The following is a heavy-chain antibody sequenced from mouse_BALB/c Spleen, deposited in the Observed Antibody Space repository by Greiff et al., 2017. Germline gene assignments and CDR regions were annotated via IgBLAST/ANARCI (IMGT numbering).Heavy chain of an antibody. J-gene: IGHJ4*01. V-gene: IGHV1-9*01. D-gene: IGHD2-1*01. CDR3: ARSNYGNYYAMDY. CDR1: GYTFSSYW. Sequence: QVQLQQSGAELMKPGASVKISCKATGYTFSSYWIEWVKQRPGHGLEWIGEILPGSGSTNYNEKFKGKATFTADTSPHTAYMQRSSLTSEDSAVHYCARSNYGNYYAMDYWGQGTSVTVSS. CDR2: ILPGSGST.